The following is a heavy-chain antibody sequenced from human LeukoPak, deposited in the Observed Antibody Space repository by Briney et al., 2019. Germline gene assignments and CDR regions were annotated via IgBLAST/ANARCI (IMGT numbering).Heavy chain of an antibody. V-gene: IGHV3-23*01. Sequence: GGSLRLSCAASRFTFNSYAMSWVRQAPGKGLEWVSVIGGSNGITFYVGSVKGRFTISRDNSKDTLYLQMNSLRAEDTAVYYCAKRTGEYWGQGTLVTVSS. D-gene: IGHD7-27*01. CDR2: IGGSNGIT. J-gene: IGHJ4*02. CDR1: RFTFNSYA. CDR3: AKRTGEY.